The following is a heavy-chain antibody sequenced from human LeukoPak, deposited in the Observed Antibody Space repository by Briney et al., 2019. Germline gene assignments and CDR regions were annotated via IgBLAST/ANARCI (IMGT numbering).Heavy chain of an antibody. CDR3: ARDSAGNDY. D-gene: IGHD6-13*01. V-gene: IGHV3-7*01. CDR1: GFTFSTYW. J-gene: IGHJ4*02. Sequence: GGSLRSSCAASGFTFSTYWMSWVRQAPGKGLEWVANIKQDGSEKYYVDSVKGRFTISRDNAKNSLYLQMNSLRAEDTAMYYCARDSAGNDYWGQGTLVTVSS. CDR2: IKQDGSEK.